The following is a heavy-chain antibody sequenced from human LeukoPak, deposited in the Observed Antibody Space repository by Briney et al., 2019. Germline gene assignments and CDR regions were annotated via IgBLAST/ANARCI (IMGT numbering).Heavy chain of an antibody. V-gene: IGHV4-61*02. J-gene: IGHJ4*02. CDR1: GGSISSGRYY. Sequence: PSETLSLTCTVSGGSISSGRYYWSWIRQPAGKGLEWIGRIYTSGSTNYNPSLKSRVTISVDTSKNQFSLKLSSVTAADTAVYYCARMYSSSSEVDYWGQGTLVTVSS. D-gene: IGHD6-6*01. CDR2: IYTSGST. CDR3: ARMYSSSSEVDY.